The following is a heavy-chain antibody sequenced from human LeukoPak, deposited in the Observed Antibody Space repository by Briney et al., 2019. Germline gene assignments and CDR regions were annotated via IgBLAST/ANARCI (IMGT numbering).Heavy chain of an antibody. CDR2: INHSGST. V-gene: IGHV4-34*01. D-gene: IGHD3-10*01. CDR3: ARSGTYYYGSGSPELDY. J-gene: IGHJ4*02. Sequence: SETLSLTCAVYGGSFSGYYWSWIRQPPGKGLEWIGEINHSGSTNYNPSLKSRVTISVDTTKNQFSLKLSSVTAADTAVYYCARSGTYYYGSGSPELDYWGQGTLVTVSS. CDR1: GGSFSGYY.